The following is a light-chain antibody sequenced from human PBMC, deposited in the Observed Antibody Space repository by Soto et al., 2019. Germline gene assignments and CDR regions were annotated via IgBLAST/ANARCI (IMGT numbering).Light chain of an antibody. Sequence: QSVLTQPASVSGAPGQRVTISCAGGSSSIGAGYDVHWYQQVPGTAPKLLIYGNFNRPSGVPDRFSGSKSGTSASLAITGLQAGDEADYYCQSYDSSLSGVVFGGGTQLTV. V-gene: IGLV1-40*01. CDR3: QSYDSSLSGVV. CDR1: SSSIGAGYD. J-gene: IGLJ2*01. CDR2: GNF.